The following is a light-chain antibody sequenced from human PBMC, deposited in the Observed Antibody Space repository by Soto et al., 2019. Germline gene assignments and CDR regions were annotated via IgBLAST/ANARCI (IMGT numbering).Light chain of an antibody. CDR2: AAS. V-gene: IGKV3-20*01. CDR1: QRVSSSY. Sequence: EIVLTQSPGTLSLSPGERATLSCRASQRVSSSYLAWYHQKPGQAPRLLIYAASSRATGIPDRFSGGGSGTDFTLTISRLEPEDFAVYYCQQYGTSPFTFGPGTKVDIK. CDR3: QQYGTSPFT. J-gene: IGKJ3*01.